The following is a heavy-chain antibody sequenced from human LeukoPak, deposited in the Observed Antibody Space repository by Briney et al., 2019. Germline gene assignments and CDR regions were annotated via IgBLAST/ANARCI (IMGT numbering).Heavy chain of an antibody. CDR1: GFTFSSYS. CDR3: ARGLGTTVTTDY. V-gene: IGHV3-21*01. D-gene: IGHD4-17*01. CDR2: ISSSSSYI. Sequence: GGSLRLSRAASGFTFSSYSMNWVRQAPGKGLEWVSSISSSSSYIYYADSVKGRFTISRDNAKNSLYLHMNSLRAEDTAVYYCARGLGTTVTTDYWGQGTLATVSS. J-gene: IGHJ4*02.